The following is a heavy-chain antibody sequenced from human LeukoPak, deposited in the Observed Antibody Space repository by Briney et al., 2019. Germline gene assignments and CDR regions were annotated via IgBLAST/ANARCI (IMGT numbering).Heavy chain of an antibody. D-gene: IGHD3-22*01. V-gene: IGHV1-24*01. CDR1: GYTLTELS. CDR2: FDPEDGET. Sequence: ASVKVSCKXSGYTLTELSMHWVRQAPRKGLEWMGGFDPEDGETIYAQKFQGRVTMTEDTSTNTAYMELSSLRSEDTAVYYCATGRYYYDSSGYQGFDYWGQGTLVTVSS. J-gene: IGHJ4*02. CDR3: ATGRYYYDSSGYQGFDY.